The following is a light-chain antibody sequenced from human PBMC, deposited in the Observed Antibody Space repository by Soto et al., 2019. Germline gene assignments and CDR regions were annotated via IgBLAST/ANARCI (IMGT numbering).Light chain of an antibody. V-gene: IGKV1-5*01. CDR3: QQYNSYPVA. J-gene: IGKJ1*01. CDR2: DAS. CDR1: QSISSW. Sequence: DIQMTQSPSTLSSSVGDRVTITCRASQSISSWLAWYQQKPGKAPTLLIYDASSLESGVPSRFSGSGSGTEFTLTISRLQPDDFATYYCQQYNSYPVAFGQGTKVEIK.